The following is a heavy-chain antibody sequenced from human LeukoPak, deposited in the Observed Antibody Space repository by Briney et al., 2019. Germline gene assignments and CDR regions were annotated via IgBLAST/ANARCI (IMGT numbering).Heavy chain of an antibody. Sequence: KASETLSLTCTVSGGSISSYYWSWIRQPPGKGLEWIGYIYYSGSTNYNPSLKSRVTISVDTSKNQFSLKLSSVTAADTAVYYCARSAIAEMATTPFDYWGQGTLVTVSS. V-gene: IGHV4-59*12. CDR1: GGSISSYY. J-gene: IGHJ4*02. CDR3: ARSAIAEMATTPFDY. D-gene: IGHD5-24*01. CDR2: IYYSGST.